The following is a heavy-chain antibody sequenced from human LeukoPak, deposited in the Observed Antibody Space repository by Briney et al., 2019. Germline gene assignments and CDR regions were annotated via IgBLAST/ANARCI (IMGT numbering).Heavy chain of an antibody. D-gene: IGHD6-13*01. CDR1: GYTLTELS. CDR3: ATDGQSSSCHQGVCYYYGMDV. V-gene: IGHV1-24*01. CDR2: FDPEDGET. Sequence: GASVKVSCKVSGYTLTELSMHWVRQAPGKGLEWMGGFDPEDGETIYAQKFQGRVTMTEDTSTDTAYMELSSLRSEDTAVYYCATDGQSSSCHQGVCYYYGMDVWGQGTTVTVSS. J-gene: IGHJ6*02.